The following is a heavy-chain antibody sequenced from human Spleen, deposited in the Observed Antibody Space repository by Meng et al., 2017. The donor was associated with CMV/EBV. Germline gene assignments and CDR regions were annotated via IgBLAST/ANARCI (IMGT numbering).Heavy chain of an antibody. D-gene: IGHD3-10*01. CDR2: ISSSSIYI. J-gene: IGHJ5*02. Sequence: GGSLKISCAASGFTFSNYSMSWVRQAPGKGLEWVSFISSSSIYIYYADSLKGRFTISRDNAKNSLYLQMNSLRVEDTAVYYCARDRRGFGDFFGSDPWGQGTLVTVSS. CDR1: GFTFSNYS. CDR3: ARDRRGFGDFFGSDP. V-gene: IGHV3-21*01.